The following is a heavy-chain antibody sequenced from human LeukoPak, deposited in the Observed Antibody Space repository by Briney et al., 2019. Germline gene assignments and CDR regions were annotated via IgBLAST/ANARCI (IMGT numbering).Heavy chain of an antibody. D-gene: IGHD1-14*01. J-gene: IGHJ4*02. CDR3: ARSSATYHEGFDY. V-gene: IGHV4-59*08. CDR2: IHYSGST. Sequence: SETLSLACTLYGGSFTNYYWSWIRQPPGKGLEWIGYIHYSGSTNYNPSLKSRVTISIDTSKKQFSLKVSSVTAEDTAVYYCARSSATYHEGFDYWGQGALVTVSS. CDR1: GGSFTNYY.